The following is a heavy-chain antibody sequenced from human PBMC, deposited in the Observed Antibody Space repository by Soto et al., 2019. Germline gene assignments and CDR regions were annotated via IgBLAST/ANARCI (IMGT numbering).Heavy chain of an antibody. V-gene: IGHV1-69*13. Sequence: GASVKVSCKASGGTFSSYAIRWVRQAPGQGLEWMGGIIPIFGTANYAQKFQGRVTITADESTSTAYMELSSLRSEDTAVYYCAGGYSYGYPRGPFDYWGQGTLVTVSS. CDR1: GGTFSSYA. D-gene: IGHD5-18*01. J-gene: IGHJ4*02. CDR2: IIPIFGTA. CDR3: AGGYSYGYPRGPFDY.